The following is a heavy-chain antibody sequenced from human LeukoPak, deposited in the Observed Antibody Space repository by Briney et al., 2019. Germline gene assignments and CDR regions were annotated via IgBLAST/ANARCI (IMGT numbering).Heavy chain of an antibody. CDR2: ISSSGSTI. D-gene: IGHD6-13*01. V-gene: IGHV3-11*01. Sequence: LSLTCAVYGGSFSGYYWSWIRQAPGKGLEWVSYISSSGSTIYYADSVKGRFTISRDNAKNSLYLQMNSLRAEDTAVYYCARDRDGSSLAFDYWGQGTLVTVSS. J-gene: IGHJ4*02. CDR1: GGSFSGYY. CDR3: ARDRDGSSLAFDY.